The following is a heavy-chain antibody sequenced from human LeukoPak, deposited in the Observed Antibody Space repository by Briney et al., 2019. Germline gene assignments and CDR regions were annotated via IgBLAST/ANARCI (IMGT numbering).Heavy chain of an antibody. Sequence: SETLSLTCTVSGGSISSYYWSWIRQPPGKGLGWIGNIDYSGSTIYNPALKSRVTVSVDTSKNQFSLNLTSVTAADTAVYYCARSSLGIVYYYYYMDVWGKGTTVTVSS. CDR3: ARSSLGIVYYYYYMDV. J-gene: IGHJ6*03. CDR2: IDYSGST. CDR1: GGSISSYY. D-gene: IGHD7-27*01. V-gene: IGHV4-59*01.